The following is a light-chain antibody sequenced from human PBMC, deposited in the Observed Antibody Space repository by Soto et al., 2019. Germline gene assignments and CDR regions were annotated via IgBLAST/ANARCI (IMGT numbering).Light chain of an antibody. CDR3: QQYIDWPPGT. V-gene: IGKV3-15*01. CDR1: QSVSSS. Sequence: EIVVTQSPATLSVSPGERVTLSCRASQSVSSSLAWYQQRPGQAPRLLIYDTSTRAAGISARFSGSGSGIYFTITISSLQAEDFSVYYCQQYIDWPPGTFGQGTAVEIK. J-gene: IGKJ1*01. CDR2: DTS.